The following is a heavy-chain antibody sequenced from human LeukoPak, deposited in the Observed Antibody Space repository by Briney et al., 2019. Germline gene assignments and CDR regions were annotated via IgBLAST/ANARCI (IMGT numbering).Heavy chain of an antibody. V-gene: IGHV1-46*01. CDR1: GYTFTSYY. Sequence: EASVKVSCKASGYTFTSYYMHWVRQAPGQGLEWMGIINPSGGSTSYAQKFQGRATITADESTSTAYMELSSLRSEDTAVYYCARSSRNSGSHYWGQGTLVTVSS. CDR2: INPSGGST. J-gene: IGHJ4*02. D-gene: IGHD1-26*01. CDR3: ARSSRNSGSHY.